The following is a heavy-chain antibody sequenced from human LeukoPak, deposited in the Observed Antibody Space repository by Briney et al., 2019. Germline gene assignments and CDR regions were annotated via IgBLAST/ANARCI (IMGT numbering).Heavy chain of an antibody. CDR1: GYTLTSYG. D-gene: IGHD2-8*01. V-gene: IGHV1-18*01. J-gene: IGHJ3*02. CDR3: ETSMSPTVLNADLDSFDI. CDR2: IIASNAKT. Sequence: GASVKVSCKSSGYTLTSYGVTWVRQGPGQGLEWMGWIIASNAKTKYAQKFQGRVTMTADTSTSTAYMELRNLRSDDTAVYFCETSMSPTVLNADLDSFDIWGQGTMVTVSS.